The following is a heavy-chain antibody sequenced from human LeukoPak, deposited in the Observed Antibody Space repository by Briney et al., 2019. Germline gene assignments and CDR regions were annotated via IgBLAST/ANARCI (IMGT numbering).Heavy chain of an antibody. D-gene: IGHD3-10*01. CDR2: IQYSGST. V-gene: IGHV4-59*08. J-gene: IGHJ3*02. CDR3: ARYGGTYFDT. CDR1: GGSISPYY. Sequence: PSETLSLTCTVSGGSISPYYWSWIRQHPGKGLEWIGYIQYSGSTSHNPSLKSRVTISVDTSKNQFSVKLSSVTAADSAVYSCARYGGTYFDTWGQGTMVTVSS.